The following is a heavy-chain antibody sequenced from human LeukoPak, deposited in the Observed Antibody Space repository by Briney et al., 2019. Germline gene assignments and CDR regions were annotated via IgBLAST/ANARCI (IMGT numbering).Heavy chain of an antibody. Sequence: PSETLSLTCTVSGGSISSRNYYWGWIRQPPGKGLEWIGGVYYTGTTYSNPSLKSRVTISVDTSKNQFSLKLSSVTAADTALYYCARDRSSNWYIDWFDPWGQGTLVTVSS. CDR2: VYYTGTT. V-gene: IGHV4-39*07. J-gene: IGHJ5*02. D-gene: IGHD6-13*01. CDR3: ARDRSSNWYIDWFDP. CDR1: GGSISSRNYY.